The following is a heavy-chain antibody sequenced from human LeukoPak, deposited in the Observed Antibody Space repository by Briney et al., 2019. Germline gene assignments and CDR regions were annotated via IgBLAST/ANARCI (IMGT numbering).Heavy chain of an antibody. CDR1: GGSFSGYC. J-gene: IGHJ4*02. CDR3: ARGYSSSWYVY. V-gene: IGHV4-59*01. D-gene: IGHD6-13*01. Sequence: SETLSLTCAVYGGSFSGYCWSWVRQPPGKGLEWIGHIYYSGNTNYNPSLKSRVTISIDTSKIQFSLKLSSVTAADTAVYYCARGYSSSWYVYWGPGTLVTVSS. CDR2: IYYSGNT.